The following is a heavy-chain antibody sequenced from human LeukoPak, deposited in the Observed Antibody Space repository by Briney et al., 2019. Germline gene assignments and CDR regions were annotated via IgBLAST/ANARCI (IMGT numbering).Heavy chain of an antibody. Sequence: PSETLSLTCSVSGGSISSSNYYWSWIRQPAGKGLEWIGHIYTSESTNYNPSLKSRVTISVDTSRNQFSLKLSSVTAADTAVYYCARGLWFGDENPPHFDYWGQGILVTVSS. CDR2: IYTSEST. D-gene: IGHD3-10*01. J-gene: IGHJ4*02. V-gene: IGHV4-61*09. CDR3: ARGLWFGDENPPHFDY. CDR1: GGSISSSNYY.